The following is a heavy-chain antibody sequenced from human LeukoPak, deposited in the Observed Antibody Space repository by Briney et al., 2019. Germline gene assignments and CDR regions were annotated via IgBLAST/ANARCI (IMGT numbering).Heavy chain of an antibody. CDR3: AARCYDYVWGSPFDY. D-gene: IGHD3-16*01. J-gene: IGHJ4*02. CDR2: INHSGST. CDR1: GGSFSGYY. V-gene: IGHV4-34*01. Sequence: PSETLSLTCAVYGGSFSGYYWSWIRQPPGKGLEWIGEINHSGSTNYNPSLKSRVTISVDTSKNQFSLKLSSVTAADTAVYYCAARCYDYVWGSPFDYWGQGTLVTVSS.